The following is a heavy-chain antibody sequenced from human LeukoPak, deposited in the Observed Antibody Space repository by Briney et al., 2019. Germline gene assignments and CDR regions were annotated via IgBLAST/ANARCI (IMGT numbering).Heavy chain of an antibody. CDR2: VEKDGREK. V-gene: IGHV3-7*04. Sequence: PGGSLRLSCAASGFTFSSSSMSWVRQAPGKGLEWVANVEKDGREKNYVDSVKGRFAISRDNAKNSVYLQMNSLRAEDTAVYYCARGDVLLWFGEDYWGQGTLVTVSS. D-gene: IGHD3-10*01. J-gene: IGHJ4*02. CDR1: GFTFSSSS. CDR3: ARGDVLLWFGEDY.